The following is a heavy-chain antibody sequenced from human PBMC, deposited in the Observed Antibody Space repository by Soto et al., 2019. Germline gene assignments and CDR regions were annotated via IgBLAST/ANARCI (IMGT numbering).Heavy chain of an antibody. D-gene: IGHD2-8*01. Sequence: SETLSLTCTVSGGSVSNSNYYWGWIRQSPGKGLEWIGSVYYRGRSYSKTSVKSRVTISVDTSKNQFSLNLNSVTASDTAVYYCVSQRTSVLTQAYFDYWGPGALVTVSS. CDR1: GGSVSNSNYY. CDR3: VSQRTSVLTQAYFDY. CDR2: VYYRGRS. V-gene: IGHV4-39*01. J-gene: IGHJ4*02.